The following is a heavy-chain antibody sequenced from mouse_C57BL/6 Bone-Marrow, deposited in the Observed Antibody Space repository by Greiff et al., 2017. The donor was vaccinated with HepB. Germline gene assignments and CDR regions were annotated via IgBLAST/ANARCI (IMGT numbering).Heavy chain of an antibody. Sequence: VQLQQPGAELVMPEASVKLSCKASGYTFTSYWMHWVKQRPGQGLEWIGEIDPSDSYTNYNQKFKGKSTLTVDKSSSTAYMQLSSLTSEDSAVYYCARSYDYDFDYWGQGTTLTVSS. V-gene: IGHV1-69*01. CDR1: GYTFTSYW. CDR3: ARSYDYDFDY. D-gene: IGHD2-4*01. J-gene: IGHJ2*01. CDR2: IDPSDSYT.